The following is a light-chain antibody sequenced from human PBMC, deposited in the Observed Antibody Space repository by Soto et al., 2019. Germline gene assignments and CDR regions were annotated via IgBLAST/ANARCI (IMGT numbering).Light chain of an antibody. CDR2: DAS. CDR3: HQYGISPPRT. J-gene: IGKJ1*01. Sequence: EIVLTQSPATLSLSPGERATLSCRASQSVSSYLAWYQQKPGQAPRLLIYDASNRATGIPARFSGSGSGTDFTLTIGRLEPEDFAVYYCHQYGISPPRTFGQGTKVEIK. CDR1: QSVSSY. V-gene: IGKV3-11*01.